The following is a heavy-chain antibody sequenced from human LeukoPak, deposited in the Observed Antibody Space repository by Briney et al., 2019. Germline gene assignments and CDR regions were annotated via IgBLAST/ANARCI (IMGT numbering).Heavy chain of an antibody. D-gene: IGHD6-19*01. CDR3: ARDPTGGSGWYYYYFDY. V-gene: IGHV3-30-3*01. CDR2: ISYDGSNK. J-gene: IGHJ4*02. CDR1: VFTFSSYA. Sequence: GRSLRLSCAASVFTFSSYAMHWVRQAPGKGLEWVAVISYDGSNKYYADSVKGRFTISRDNSKNTLYLQMNSPRAEDTAVYYCARDPTGGSGWYYYYFDYWGQGTLVTVSS.